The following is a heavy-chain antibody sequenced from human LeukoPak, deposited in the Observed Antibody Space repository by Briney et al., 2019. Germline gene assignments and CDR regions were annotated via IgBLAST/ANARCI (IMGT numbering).Heavy chain of an antibody. V-gene: IGHV3-48*04. CDR3: ASGGGYYYYYYMDV. CDR1: GFTFAGNA. CDR2: ISSSGSTI. Sequence: GGSLRLSCAASGFTFAGNAMKWVRRAPGKGLEWGSYISSSGSTIYYADSVKGRFTISRDNAQNTLYLQMSSLRGEDTGVYYCASGGGYYYYYYMDVWGEGTTVTVSS. J-gene: IGHJ6*03.